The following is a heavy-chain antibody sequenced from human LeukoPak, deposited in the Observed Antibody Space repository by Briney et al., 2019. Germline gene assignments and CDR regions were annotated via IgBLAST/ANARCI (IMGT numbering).Heavy chain of an antibody. Sequence: GGSLRLSCAASGFTFNSNWMSWVRQAPGKGLEWVANIKQDGSEKYYVDSVKGRFTISRDNTKNSLSPQMNSLRVEDTAVYYCARDKYYDRYFDSWGQGTLVTVSS. D-gene: IGHD3-22*01. CDR2: IKQDGSEK. CDR3: ARDKYYDRYFDS. CDR1: GFTFNSNW. J-gene: IGHJ4*02. V-gene: IGHV3-7*03.